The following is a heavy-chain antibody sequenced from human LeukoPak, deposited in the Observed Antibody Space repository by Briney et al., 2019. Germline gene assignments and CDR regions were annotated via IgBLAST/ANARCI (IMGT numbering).Heavy chain of an antibody. D-gene: IGHD6-13*01. Sequence: GGSLRLSCAASGFTFSSYAMSWVGQAPGKGLEWVSAISGSGGSPYYADSVKGRFTISRDNSKNTLYLQMNSLRAEDTAVYYCARDRKQPRIRYFDYWGQGTLVTVSS. CDR1: GFTFSSYA. J-gene: IGHJ4*02. CDR3: ARDRKQPRIRYFDY. CDR2: ISGSGGSP. V-gene: IGHV3-23*01.